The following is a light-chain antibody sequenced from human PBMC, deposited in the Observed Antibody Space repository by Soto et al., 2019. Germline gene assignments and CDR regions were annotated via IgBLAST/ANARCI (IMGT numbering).Light chain of an antibody. CDR3: QQISSFPPT. CDR1: RNIKTS. Sequence: DIQMTLSPSSVSASGGYRVTITCRASRNIKTSLAWYQQRPGKGPELLIYDASTLQSGVPSRISGSGSGTEFTLTISRLQPEDFATFYCQQISSFPPTFGGGTKVAI. CDR2: DAS. V-gene: IGKV1-12*01. J-gene: IGKJ4*01.